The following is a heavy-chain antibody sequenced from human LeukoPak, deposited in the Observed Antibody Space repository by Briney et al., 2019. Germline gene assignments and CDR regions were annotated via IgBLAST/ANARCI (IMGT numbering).Heavy chain of an antibody. V-gene: IGHV1-18*01. Sequence: ASVKVSCKTSGYTFITYGISWVRQAPGQGLEWMGWISAYNGNTNYAQKLQGRVTMTTDTSTSTAYMELRSLRSEDTAVYYCARGYYDYVWGSYRSGDVDYWGQGTLVTVSS. CDR1: GYTFITYG. CDR2: ISAYNGNT. D-gene: IGHD3-16*02. J-gene: IGHJ4*02. CDR3: ARGYYDYVWGSYRSGDVDY.